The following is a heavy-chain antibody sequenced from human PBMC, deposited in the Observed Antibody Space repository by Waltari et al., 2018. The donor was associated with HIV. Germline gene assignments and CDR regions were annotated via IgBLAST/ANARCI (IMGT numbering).Heavy chain of an antibody. V-gene: IGHV4-39*01. CDR3: ARSFSGYSNYFDP. CDR2: MSYSGST. CDR1: GGPMPSSSSY. J-gene: IGHJ5*02. Sequence: QLQLQESGPGLVKSSETLSLPCTVSGGPMPSSSSYWGWIRQPPGKGLEWIGSMSYSGSTYNNASLRSRLTISVDTSKNQFSLKLTSVTAADTAMYYCARSFSGYSNYFDPWGQGTLVTVSS. D-gene: IGHD4-4*01.